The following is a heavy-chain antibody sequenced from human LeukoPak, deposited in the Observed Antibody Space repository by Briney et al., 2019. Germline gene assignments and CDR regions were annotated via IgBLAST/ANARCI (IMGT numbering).Heavy chain of an antibody. CDR3: ARSPVAGPYYFDY. J-gene: IGHJ4*02. CDR1: GFTFSSCS. V-gene: IGHV3-21*01. CDR2: ISSSSSYI. D-gene: IGHD6-19*01. Sequence: PGGSLRLSCAASGFTFSSCSMNWVRQAPGKGLEWVSSISSSSSYIYYADSVKGRFTISRDNAKNSLYLQMNSLRAEDTAVYYCARSPVAGPYYFDYWGQGTLVTVSS.